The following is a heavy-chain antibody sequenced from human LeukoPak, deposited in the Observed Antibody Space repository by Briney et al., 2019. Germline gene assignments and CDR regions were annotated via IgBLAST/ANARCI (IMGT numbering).Heavy chain of an antibody. V-gene: IGHV3-33*01. D-gene: IGHD3-10*01. J-gene: IGHJ4*02. Sequence: GGSLRLSCAASGFIFSNYGMHWVRQAPGKGLEWVAGIWYDGYIKFYADSAKGRFTISRDNSKNTLYLQMSSLRAEGTALYYCARVSHYGSGYYYTLAYWGQGTLVTVSS. CDR1: GFIFSNYG. CDR2: IWYDGYIK. CDR3: ARVSHYGSGYYYTLAY.